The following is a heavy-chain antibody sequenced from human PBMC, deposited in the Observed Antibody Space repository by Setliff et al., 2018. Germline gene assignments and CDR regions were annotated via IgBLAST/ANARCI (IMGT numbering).Heavy chain of an antibody. J-gene: IGHJ5*02. CDR1: GYTFTTYT. Sequence: GASVKVSCKASGYTFTTYTMNWVRQAPGQGLEWMGWINTNTGNPTYAQGFTGRFVFSLDTSVSTAYLQISSLKPEDTAMYYCARDLGYCSRTSCHGDWFDPWGQGTLVTVSS. D-gene: IGHD2-2*01. V-gene: IGHV7-4-1*02. CDR2: INTNTGNP. CDR3: ARDLGYCSRTSCHGDWFDP.